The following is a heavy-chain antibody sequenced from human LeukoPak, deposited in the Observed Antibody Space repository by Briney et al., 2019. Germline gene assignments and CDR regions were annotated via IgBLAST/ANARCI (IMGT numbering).Heavy chain of an antibody. CDR3: ARGLCGGDCYSD. V-gene: IGHV3-21*01. CDR1: GFTFSSYE. CDR2: ISSTSSYI. Sequence: PGGSLRLSCAASGFTFSSYEMTWVRQAPGKGLEWVSSISSTSSYIYYADSVRGRFTISRDNAKNSLYLQMNSLRAEDTAAYYCARGLCGGDCYSDWGQGTLVTVSS. J-gene: IGHJ4*02. D-gene: IGHD2-21*02.